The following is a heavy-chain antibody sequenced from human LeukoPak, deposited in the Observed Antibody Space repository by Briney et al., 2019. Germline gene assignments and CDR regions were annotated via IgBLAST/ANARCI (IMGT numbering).Heavy chain of an antibody. V-gene: IGHV4-30-4*08. CDR2: IYYSGST. CDR3: ARDYGCVHP. J-gene: IGHJ5*02. Sequence: SETLSLTCTVSGGSISGGGYYWSWVRQRPGKGLEWIGYIYYSGSTYYNPSLKSRVTISVDTSKNQFSLKLSSVTAADTAVYYCARDYGCVHPWGQGTLVTVSS. D-gene: IGHD3-16*01. CDR1: GGSISGGGYY.